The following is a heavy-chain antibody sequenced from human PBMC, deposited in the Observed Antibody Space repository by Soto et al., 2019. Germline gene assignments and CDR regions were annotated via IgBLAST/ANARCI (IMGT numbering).Heavy chain of an antibody. D-gene: IGHD6-13*01. CDR1: GYTFTSYY. V-gene: IGHV1-46*01. Sequence: EASVKVSCKASGYTFTSYYMHWVRQAPGQGLEWMGIINPSGGSTSYAQKFQGRVTMTRDTSTSTVYMELSSLRSEDTAVYYCARISSGIAAAGLRYFDYWGQGTLVTVSS. CDR3: ARISSGIAAAGLRYFDY. J-gene: IGHJ4*02. CDR2: INPSGGST.